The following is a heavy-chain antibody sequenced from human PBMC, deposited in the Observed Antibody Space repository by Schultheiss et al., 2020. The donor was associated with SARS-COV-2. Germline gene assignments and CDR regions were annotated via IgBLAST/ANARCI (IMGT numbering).Heavy chain of an antibody. Sequence: SETLSLTCAVYGGSFSGYYWSWIRQPPGKGLEWIGEINHSGSTNYNPSLKSRVTISVDKSKNQFSLKLSSVTAADTAVYYCARAVGDTARGGDAFDIWGQGTMVTVSS. V-gene: IGHV4-34*01. J-gene: IGHJ3*02. CDR3: ARAVGDTARGGDAFDI. D-gene: IGHD5-18*01. CDR1: GGSFSGYY. CDR2: INHSGST.